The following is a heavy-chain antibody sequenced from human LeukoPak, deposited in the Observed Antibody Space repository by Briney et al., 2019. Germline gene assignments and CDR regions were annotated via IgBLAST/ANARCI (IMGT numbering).Heavy chain of an antibody. J-gene: IGHJ6*02. V-gene: IGHV3-30*02. CDR3: AKGFSSSSWQPGGMDV. D-gene: IGHD6-13*01. CDR1: GFTFSSYG. Sequence: PGGSLRLSCAASGFTFSSYGMHWVRQAPGKGLEWVAFIRYDGSNKYYADSVKGRFTISRDNSKNTLYLQMNSLRAEDTAVYYCAKGFSSSSWQPGGMDVWGQGTTVTVSS. CDR2: IRYDGSNK.